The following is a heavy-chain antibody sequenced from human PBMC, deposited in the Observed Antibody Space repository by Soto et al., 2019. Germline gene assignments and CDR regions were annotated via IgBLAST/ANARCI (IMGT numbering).Heavy chain of an antibody. CDR2: IYSGGST. Sequence: EVQLVESGGGLVQPGGSLRLSCAASGFTVSSNYMSWVRQAPGRGLEWVSVIYSGGSTYYADSVKGRFTISRHNSKNTLYLQMNSLRAEDTAVYYCARESAEGAFDYWGQGTLVTVSS. CDR1: GFTVSSNY. V-gene: IGHV3-53*04. CDR3: ARESAEGAFDY. J-gene: IGHJ4*02.